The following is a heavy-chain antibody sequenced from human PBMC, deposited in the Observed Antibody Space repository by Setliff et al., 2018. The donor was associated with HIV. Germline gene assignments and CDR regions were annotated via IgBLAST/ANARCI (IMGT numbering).Heavy chain of an antibody. Sequence: SETLSLTCTVSGGSISSGSYYWSWIRQSPGKGLEWIAWIHDSGSANYNPSLKSRVTISVDTSKNQFSLKLSPVTAADTAVYYCARRSGWSEDYWGQGTLVTVSS. CDR1: GGSISSGSYY. J-gene: IGHJ4*02. CDR3: ARRSGWSEDY. CDR2: IHDSGSA. D-gene: IGHD6-19*01. V-gene: IGHV4-61*01.